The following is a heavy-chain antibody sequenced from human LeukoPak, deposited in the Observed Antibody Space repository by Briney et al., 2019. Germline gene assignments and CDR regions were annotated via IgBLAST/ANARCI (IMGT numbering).Heavy chain of an antibody. CDR3: ASYSGSYNNWFDP. CDR1: GGSSSGYY. J-gene: IGHJ5*02. V-gene: IGHV4-34*01. Sequence: SETLSLTCAVYGGSSSGYYWSWIRQPPGKGLEWIGEINHSGSTNYNPSLKSRVTISVDTSKNQFSLKLSSVTAADTAVYYCASYSGSYNNWFDPWGQGTLVTVSS. D-gene: IGHD1-26*01. CDR2: INHSGST.